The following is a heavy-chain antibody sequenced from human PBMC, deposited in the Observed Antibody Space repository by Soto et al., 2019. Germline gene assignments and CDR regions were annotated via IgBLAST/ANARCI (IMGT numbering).Heavy chain of an antibody. Sequence: QVQLQESGPGLVKPSETLSLTCTVSGGSISTYYWSWIRQPPGKGLEWIGYIYYSGRTNYNPPLTSXAXIXXDTRKIHWSLELSSVTAADTAVYDCARRYGYYVDSWGQGTLVTVSS. CDR3: ARRYGYYVDS. CDR1: GGSISTYY. J-gene: IGHJ4*02. D-gene: IGHD1-1*01. V-gene: IGHV4-59*12. CDR2: IYYSGRT.